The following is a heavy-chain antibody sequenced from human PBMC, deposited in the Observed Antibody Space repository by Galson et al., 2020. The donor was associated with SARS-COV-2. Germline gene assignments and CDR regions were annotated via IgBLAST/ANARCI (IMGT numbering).Heavy chain of an antibody. CDR2: INHSGTT. CDR3: ARLETGRLVRGVIRDY. CDR1: GGSFSAYY. V-gene: IGHV4-34*01. D-gene: IGHD3-10*01. J-gene: IGHJ4*02. Sequence: SQASETLSLTCAVYGGSFSAYYWSWIRQPPGKGLQWIGEINHSGTTNYNPSLMSRATISVDTSKNQLSLKIYSVTAADTAVYYCARLETGRLVRGVIRDYWGQGVLVTVSS.